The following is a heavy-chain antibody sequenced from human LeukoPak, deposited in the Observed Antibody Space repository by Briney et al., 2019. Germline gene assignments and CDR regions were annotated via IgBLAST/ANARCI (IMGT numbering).Heavy chain of an antibody. V-gene: IGHV3-30*01. CDR1: GFTFSSYA. CDR2: ISYDGSNK. CDR3: ARDSSSYYYYYYMDV. Sequence: GGSLRLSCAASGFTFSSYAMHWVRQAPGKGLEWVAVISYDGSNKYYADSVKGRFTISRDNSKNTLYLQMNSLRAEDTAVYYCARDSSSYYYYYYMDVWGKGTTVTVSS. J-gene: IGHJ6*03.